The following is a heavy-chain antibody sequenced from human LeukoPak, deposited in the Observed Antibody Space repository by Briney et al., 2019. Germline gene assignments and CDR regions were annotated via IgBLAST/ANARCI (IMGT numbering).Heavy chain of an antibody. CDR2: ISYDGSNK. V-gene: IGHV3-30*18. D-gene: IGHD6-13*01. CDR3: AKSDIIAAAGVDY. J-gene: IGHJ4*02. Sequence: GGSLRLSCAASGFTFSSYGMHWVRQAPGKGLEWVAVISYDGSNKYYADSVKGRFTISRDKSKNTLYLQMNSLRAEDTAVYYCAKSDIIAAAGVDYWGQGTLVTVSS. CDR1: GFTFSSYG.